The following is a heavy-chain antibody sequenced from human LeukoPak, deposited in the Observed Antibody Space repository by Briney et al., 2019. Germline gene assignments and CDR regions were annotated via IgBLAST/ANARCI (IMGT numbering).Heavy chain of an antibody. CDR2: ISAYNGNT. V-gene: IGHV1-18*01. Sequence: ASVKVSCKASGYTFTSYGISWVRQAPGQGLEWMGWISAYNGNTNYAQKLQGRVTMTTDTSTSTAYMELRSLRSDDTAVYYCARGGYYYDSSGYYSSFDYWGQGTLVTVSS. CDR3: ARGGYYYDSSGYYSSFDY. D-gene: IGHD3-22*01. CDR1: GYTFTSYG. J-gene: IGHJ4*02.